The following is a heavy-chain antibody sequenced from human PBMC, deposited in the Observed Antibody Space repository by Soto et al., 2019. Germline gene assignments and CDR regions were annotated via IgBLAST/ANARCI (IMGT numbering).Heavy chain of an antibody. CDR3: AKDLGPLRLLNYYFYGLDV. CDR1: GFTVSSTY. D-gene: IGHD2-15*01. Sequence: GGSLRLSCNASGFTVSSTYMSWVRQAPGMGLEWVAVIESGGSTHCADSVKGRFIISRDIPKNMIYLQLHTLRAEDTAVYYCAKDLGPLRLLNYYFYGLDVWGQGTTVTVSS. V-gene: IGHV3-53*01. J-gene: IGHJ6*02. CDR2: IESGGST.